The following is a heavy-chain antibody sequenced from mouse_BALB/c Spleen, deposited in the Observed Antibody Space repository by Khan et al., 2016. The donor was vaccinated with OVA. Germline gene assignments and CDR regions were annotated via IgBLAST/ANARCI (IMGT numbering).Heavy chain of an antibody. J-gene: IGHJ4*01. CDR1: GFSLTNYG. Sequence: QVQLKQSGPGLVAPSQSLSITCTISGFSLTNYGIHWVRQPPGKGLEWLVVIWSDGSTTYNSALKSRLTISKDNSKNQGCLKMNSLHTDDTDVYVCARQPYYHYNIMDYWGQGTSVTVSS. V-gene: IGHV2-6-1*01. CDR3: ARQPYYHYNIMDY. CDR2: IWSDGST. D-gene: IGHD2-10*01.